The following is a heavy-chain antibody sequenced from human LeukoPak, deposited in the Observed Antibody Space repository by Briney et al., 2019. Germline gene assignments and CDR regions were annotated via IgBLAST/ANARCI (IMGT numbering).Heavy chain of an antibody. Sequence: GGSLRLSCAASGFTFSSYAMSWARQAPGKGLEWVSAISGSGGSTYYADSVKGRFTISRDNSKNTLYLQMNSLRAEDTAVYYCAKGSRYCSSTSCQMGDSYYYYYYMDVWGKGTTVTVSS. CDR3: AKGSRYCSSTSCQMGDSYYYYYYMDV. J-gene: IGHJ6*03. V-gene: IGHV3-23*01. D-gene: IGHD2-2*01. CDR2: ISGSGGST. CDR1: GFTFSSYA.